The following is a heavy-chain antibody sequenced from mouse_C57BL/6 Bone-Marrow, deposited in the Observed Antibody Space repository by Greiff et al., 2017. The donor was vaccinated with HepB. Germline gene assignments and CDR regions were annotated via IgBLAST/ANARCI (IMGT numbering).Heavy chain of an antibody. CDR3: ARKRVYYGNLAWFAY. J-gene: IGHJ3*01. V-gene: IGHV2-9-1*01. D-gene: IGHD2-1*01. CDR2: IWTGGGT. CDR1: GFSLTSYA. Sequence: VKLVESGPGLVAPSQSLSITCTVSGFSLTSYAISWVRQPPGKGLEWLGVIWTGGGTNYNSALKSRLSISKDNSKSQVFLKMNSLQTDDTARYYCARKRVYYGNLAWFAYWGQGTLVTVSA.